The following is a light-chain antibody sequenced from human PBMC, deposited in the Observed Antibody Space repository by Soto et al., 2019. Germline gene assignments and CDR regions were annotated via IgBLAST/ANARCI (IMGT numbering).Light chain of an antibody. V-gene: IGKV1-27*01. J-gene: IGKJ1*01. CDR2: AAS. Sequence: DIQMTQSPSSMSASVGDRVTITCRASQGISNYLAWYQQNPGKVPKLLIYAASTLQSGVPSRFSGSGSGTDFTLTISSLQPEDVATYYCQKGWKFGQGTKVEIK. CDR1: QGISNY. CDR3: QKGWK.